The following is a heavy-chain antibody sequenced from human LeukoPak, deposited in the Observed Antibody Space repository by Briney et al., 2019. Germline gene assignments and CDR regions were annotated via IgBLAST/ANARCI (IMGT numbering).Heavy chain of an antibody. Sequence: PGGSLRLSCAASGFTFSSYSMNWVRQAPGKGLEWVSSISSSGSYIYYADSVKGRFTISRDNAKNSLYLQMNSLRAEDTAVYYCARELWFGELYDFDYWGQGTLVTVSS. CDR1: GFTFSSYS. CDR2: ISSSGSYI. V-gene: IGHV3-21*01. CDR3: ARELWFGELYDFDY. D-gene: IGHD3-10*01. J-gene: IGHJ4*02.